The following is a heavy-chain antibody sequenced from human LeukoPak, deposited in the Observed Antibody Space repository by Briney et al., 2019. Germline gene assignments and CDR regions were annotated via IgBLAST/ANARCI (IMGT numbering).Heavy chain of an antibody. J-gene: IGHJ4*02. D-gene: IGHD2-21*02. CDR1: GGSLNAYY. Sequence: SETLSLTCTVSGGSLNAYYWSWIRQPPEKGLEWIGHIHYTGSTTYSPSLNSRVTISLDTSKNQFSLRLGSVTAADTAVYYCARWAYCGGDCYFLDYWGQGTLVIVSS. CDR2: IHYTGST. CDR3: ARWAYCGGDCYFLDY. V-gene: IGHV4-59*01.